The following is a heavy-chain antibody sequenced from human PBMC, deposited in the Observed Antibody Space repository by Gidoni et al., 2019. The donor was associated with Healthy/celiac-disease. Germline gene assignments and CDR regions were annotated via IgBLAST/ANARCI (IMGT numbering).Heavy chain of an antibody. V-gene: IGHV3-48*03. CDR1: GFTFSSYQ. Sequence: VQLVESGGGLVQPGGSLRLSCAASGFTFSSYQMNWVRQAPGKGLEWVSYISSSGSTIYYADSVKGRFTISRDNAKNSLYLQMNSLRAEDTAVYYCARDTSYYYDSSGYPFFDYWGQGTLVTVSS. CDR3: ARDTSYYYDSSGYPFFDY. D-gene: IGHD3-22*01. J-gene: IGHJ4*02. CDR2: ISSSGSTI.